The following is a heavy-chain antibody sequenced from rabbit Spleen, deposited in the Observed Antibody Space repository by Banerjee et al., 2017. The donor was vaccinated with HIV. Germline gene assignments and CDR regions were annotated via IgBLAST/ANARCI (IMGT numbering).Heavy chain of an antibody. CDR1: GFSFSYNDY. J-gene: IGHJ4*01. CDR2: IGVAITYTT. D-gene: IGHD1-1*01. Sequence: QSLEESGGDLVKPGAALTLTCTASGFSFSYNDYMCWVRQPPGKGPEWIACIGVAITYTTYYATWAKGRFTISKTSSTTVTLQMTSLTAADTATYFCARDLTDVIGWNFGWWGQGTLVTVS. V-gene: IGHV1S40*01. CDR3: ARDLTDVIGWNFGW.